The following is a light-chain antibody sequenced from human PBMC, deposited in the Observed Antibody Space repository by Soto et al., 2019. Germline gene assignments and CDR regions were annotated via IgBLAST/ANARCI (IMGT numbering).Light chain of an antibody. Sequence: NFMLTQPHSVSESPGKTVTISCTRSSGSIGSSYVQWYQQRPGSSPTTVIFEDNQRPTGVPVRFSGSIDSSSNSASLVISGLRTEDEADYYCQSYDTSTPLVFCGGTKLTVL. V-gene: IGLV6-57*01. CDR2: EDN. J-gene: IGLJ3*02. CDR1: SGSIGSSY. CDR3: QSYDTSTPLV.